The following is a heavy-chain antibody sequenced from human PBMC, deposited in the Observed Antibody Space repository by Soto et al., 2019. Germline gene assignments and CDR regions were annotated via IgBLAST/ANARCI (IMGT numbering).Heavy chain of an antibody. D-gene: IGHD3-22*01. Sequence: EVELVESGGGLVLPGGSLRLSCEASGFNFNNYAMHWVRQAPGKGLEWVSGISWTGETIVYADFVKGRFTISRNKCKSSLYLEMNTLRPEDTDFYYCANDEIGVAGNSALDMWGQGTMVTVSS. J-gene: IGHJ3*02. CDR3: ANDEIGVAGNSALDM. CDR1: GFNFNNYA. CDR2: ISWTGETI. V-gene: IGHV3-9*01.